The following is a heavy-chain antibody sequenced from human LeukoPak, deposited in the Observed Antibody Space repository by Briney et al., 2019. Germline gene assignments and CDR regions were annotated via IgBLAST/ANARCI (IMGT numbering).Heavy chain of an antibody. CDR2: IYYSGST. V-gene: IGHV4-39*07. J-gene: IGHJ5*02. CDR3: AREDYSYGYVNWFDP. Sequence: SETLSLTCTVSGGSISNYYWSWIRQPPGKGLEWIGSIYYSGSTYYNPSLKSRVTISVDTSKNQFSLKLSSVTAADTAVYYCAREDYSYGYVNWFDPWGQGTLVTVSS. D-gene: IGHD5-18*01. CDR1: GGSISNYY.